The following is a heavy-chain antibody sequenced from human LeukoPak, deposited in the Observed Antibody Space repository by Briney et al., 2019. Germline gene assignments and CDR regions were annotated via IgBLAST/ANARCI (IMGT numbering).Heavy chain of an antibody. CDR3: AKDFRGAGYFFDY. CDR2: ISGSGDNT. CDR1: GVSFSSHA. D-gene: IGHD3-10*01. Sequence: PGGSLRLSCAASGVSFSSHAMSWVRQAPGKGLEWVSAISGSGDNTFYAGSVRGRFTISRDNSKNTLYLQMDSLRAEDTAIYYCAKDFRGAGYFFDYWGQGTLVTVSS. J-gene: IGHJ4*02. V-gene: IGHV3-23*01.